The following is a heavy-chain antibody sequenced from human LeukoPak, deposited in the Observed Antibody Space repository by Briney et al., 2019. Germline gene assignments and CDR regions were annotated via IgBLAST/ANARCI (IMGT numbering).Heavy chain of an antibody. J-gene: IGHJ4*02. CDR2: ISGSGGST. CDR1: GFTFSSYA. Sequence: GGSLRLSCAASGFTFSSYAMSWVRQAPGKGLEWVSAISGSGGSTYYVDSVKGRFTISRDNSKNTLYLQMNSLRDEDTAVYYCAKDAVPAALGEYFFDYWGQGTRVTVSS. CDR3: AKDAVPAALGEYFFDY. D-gene: IGHD2-2*01. V-gene: IGHV3-23*01.